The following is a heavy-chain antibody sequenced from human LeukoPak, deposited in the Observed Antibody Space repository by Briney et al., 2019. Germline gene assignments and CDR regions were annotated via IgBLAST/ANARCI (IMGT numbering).Heavy chain of an antibody. CDR3: ARGGYYDSSGYRVLDY. CDR2: INPNSGGT. D-gene: IGHD3-22*01. CDR1: GYTFTGYY. J-gene: IGHJ4*02. Sequence: ASVKVSRKASGYTFTGYYMHWVRQAPGQGLEWMGWINPNSGGTNYAQKFQGRVTMTRDTSISTAHMELSRLRSDDTAVYYCARGGYYDSSGYRVLDYWGQGTLVTVSS. V-gene: IGHV1-2*02.